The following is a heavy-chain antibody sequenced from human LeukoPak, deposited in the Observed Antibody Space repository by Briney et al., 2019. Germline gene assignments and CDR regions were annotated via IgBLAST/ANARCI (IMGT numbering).Heavy chain of an antibody. J-gene: IGHJ4*02. D-gene: IGHD3-22*01. CDR3: ARGLYYYDSSGYYYVY. CDR1: GGSISSYY. CDR2: IYYSGST. V-gene: IGHV4-59*01. Sequence: SETLSLTCTVSGGSISSYYWSWIRQPPGKGLEWIGYIYYSGSTNYNPSLKSRVTISVDTSKNQFSLKLSSVTAADTAVYYCARGLYYYDSSGYYYVYWGQGTLVTVSS.